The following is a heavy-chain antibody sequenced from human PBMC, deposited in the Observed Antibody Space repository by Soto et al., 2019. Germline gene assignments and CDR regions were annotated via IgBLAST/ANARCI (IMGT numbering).Heavy chain of an antibody. J-gene: IGHJ5*01. Sequence: VQLVESGGGVVQPGRSLRLTCAASGFIFSGSGMHWVRQAPGKGLEWVALVSNDGIRKYYGDSVKGRFTISRDNAENTLYLQMNSLSAEDTAVYYCARWVGGSMYDNSGKYDSWGQGTLVTVSS. CDR2: VSNDGIRK. V-gene: IGHV3-30*03. CDR3: ARWVGGSMYDNSGKYDS. D-gene: IGHD3-22*01. CDR1: GFIFSGSG.